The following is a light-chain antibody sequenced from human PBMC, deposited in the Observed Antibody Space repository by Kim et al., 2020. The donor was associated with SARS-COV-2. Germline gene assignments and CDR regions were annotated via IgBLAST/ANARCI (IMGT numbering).Light chain of an antibody. Sequence: EIVLTQSPGTLSLSPGERATLSCRASQSVSSSHLAWYQQKPGQAPRLLIYASSSSATGIPDRISGSGSGTVFTLTISRLDPEDFAVYYCQHYDTSPPCTFGQGTKLEI. CDR1: QSVSSSH. CDR3: QHYDTSPPCT. V-gene: IGKV3-20*01. J-gene: IGKJ2*02. CDR2: ASS.